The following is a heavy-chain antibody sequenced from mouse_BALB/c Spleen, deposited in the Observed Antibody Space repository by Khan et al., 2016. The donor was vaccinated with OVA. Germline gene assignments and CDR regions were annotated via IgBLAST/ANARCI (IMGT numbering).Heavy chain of an antibody. CDR2: ISDGGSYT. CDR1: GFTFSDYY. Sequence: EVQLVESGGGLVKPGGSLKLSCAASGFTFSDYYMYWVRQTPEKRLEWVATISDGGSYTYYPDSVKGRFNISRDDAKNNLYLQMNRLKSEDTAMYYCARGYYGDPFAYWGQGPLVTVSA. D-gene: IGHD2-13*01. CDR3: ARGYYGDPFAY. J-gene: IGHJ3*01. V-gene: IGHV5-4*02.